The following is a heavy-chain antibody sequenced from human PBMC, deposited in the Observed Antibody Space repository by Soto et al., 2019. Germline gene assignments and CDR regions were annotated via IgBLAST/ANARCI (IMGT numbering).Heavy chain of an antibody. J-gene: IGHJ4*02. CDR1: GYTFTSYA. V-gene: IGHV1-3*01. Sequence: QVQLVQSGAEVKKPGASVKVSCKASGYTFTSYAMHWVRQAPGQRLEWMGWINAGNGNTKYSQKFQGRVTITRDTSASKDYMELSSLRSEDTAVYYCASTISSGWAYFDYWGQGTLVTVSS. CDR3: ASTISSGWAYFDY. D-gene: IGHD6-19*01. CDR2: INAGNGNT.